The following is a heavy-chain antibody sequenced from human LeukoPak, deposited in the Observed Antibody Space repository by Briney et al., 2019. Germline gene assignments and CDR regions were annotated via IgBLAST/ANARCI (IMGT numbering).Heavy chain of an antibody. CDR2: ISYDGSKK. CDR3: YATKDAFDV. J-gene: IGHJ3*01. CDR1: GFTFSSYA. D-gene: IGHD1-26*01. V-gene: IGHV3-30*04. Sequence: GGSLRLSCAASGFTFSSYAMHWVRQAPGKGLEWVAVISYDGSKKYYADSVKGRFTISRDNSKNTLYLQMNSLRAEDTAVYYCYATKDAFDVWGQGTMVTVSS.